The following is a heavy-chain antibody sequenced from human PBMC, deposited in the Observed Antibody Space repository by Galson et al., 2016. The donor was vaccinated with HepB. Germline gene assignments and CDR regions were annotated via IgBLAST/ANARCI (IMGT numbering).Heavy chain of an antibody. CDR3: ARDGIAAASYYFDS. CDR2: IISTSTTI. Sequence: SLRLSCAASGFTFSTYGMNWVRQAPGKGLEWVSYIISTSTTIFYADPVRGRFTISRDNARNSLYLQMNSLRDEDTAVYYCARDGIAAASYYFDSWGQGTLVTVSS. J-gene: IGHJ4*02. CDR1: GFTFSTYG. D-gene: IGHD6-13*01. V-gene: IGHV3-48*02.